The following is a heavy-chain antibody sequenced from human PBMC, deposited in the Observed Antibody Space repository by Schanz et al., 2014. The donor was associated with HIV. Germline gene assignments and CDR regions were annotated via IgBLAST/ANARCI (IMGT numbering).Heavy chain of an antibody. CDR1: GFTFSSYV. Sequence: HVQLVESGGGVVQPGRSLRLSCAASGFTFSSYVMHWVRQAPGKGLEWVTVIWYDGSSKYYADSVKGRFTISRDNSKNTLYLQMNSLRAEDTAVYYCAKDRITGTTGVPYYYYGMDVWGQGTTVTVSS. V-gene: IGHV3-33*06. CDR2: IWYDGSSK. J-gene: IGHJ6*02. D-gene: IGHD1-7*01. CDR3: AKDRITGTTGVPYYYYGMDV.